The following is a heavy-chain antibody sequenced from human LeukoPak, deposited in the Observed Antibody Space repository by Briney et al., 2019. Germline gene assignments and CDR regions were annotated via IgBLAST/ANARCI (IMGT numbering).Heavy chain of an antibody. CDR3: ARAYSRGSGYDFVLVY. Sequence: GGSLTLSCAASGFTFSDHGMHWVRQAPGRGLEWVAVIRYDGSTINYGGSVKGRLTISREESKKTLYLKMDSLRAEDTAVYYCARAYSRGSGYDFVLVYWGEGTLVTVSS. D-gene: IGHD5-12*01. J-gene: IGHJ4*02. CDR2: IRYDGSTI. CDR1: GFTFSDHG. V-gene: IGHV3-33*01.